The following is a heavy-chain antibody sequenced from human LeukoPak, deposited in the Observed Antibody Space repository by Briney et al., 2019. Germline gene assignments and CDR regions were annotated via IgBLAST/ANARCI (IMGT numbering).Heavy chain of an antibody. J-gene: IGHJ5*01. V-gene: IGHV3-74*01. CDR1: GFTFNSYW. CDR2: INSDVTTT. CDR3: ARAGQGFDS. Sequence: GGSLRLYCAASGFTFNSYWMHWVRQGPGKGLVCVSRINSDVTTTTYADSVKGRFTISRDNAKNTLYLQMNSLRAEDTAVYYCARAGQGFDSWGQGTLVTVSS.